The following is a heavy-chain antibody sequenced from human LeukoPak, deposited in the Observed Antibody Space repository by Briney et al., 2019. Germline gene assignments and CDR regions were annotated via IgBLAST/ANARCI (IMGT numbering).Heavy chain of an antibody. J-gene: IGHJ4*02. D-gene: IGHD4-17*01. CDR1: GYSISSGYY. V-gene: IGHV4-38-2*02. CDR2: IYHSGST. Sequence: SETLSLTCTVSGYSISSGYYWGWIRQPPGKGLEWIGSIYHSGSTYYNPSLKSRVTISVDTSKNQFSLKLSSVTAADTALYYCARHSKPAVTILDYWGQGTLVTVSS. CDR3: ARHSKPAVTILDY.